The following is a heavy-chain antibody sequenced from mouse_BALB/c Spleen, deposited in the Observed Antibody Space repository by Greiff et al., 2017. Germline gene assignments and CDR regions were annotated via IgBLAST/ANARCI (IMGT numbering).Heavy chain of an antibody. CDR1: GYSITSDYA. D-gene: IGHD4-1*01. V-gene: IGHV3-2*02. J-gene: IGHJ4*01. Sequence: EVHLVESGPGLVKPSQSLSLTCTVTGYSITSDYAWNWIRQFPGNKLEWMGYISYSGSTSYNPSLKSRISITRDTSKNQFFLQLNSVTTEDTATYYCARKETGTGAMDYWGQGTSVTVSS. CDR2: ISYSGST. CDR3: ARKETGTGAMDY.